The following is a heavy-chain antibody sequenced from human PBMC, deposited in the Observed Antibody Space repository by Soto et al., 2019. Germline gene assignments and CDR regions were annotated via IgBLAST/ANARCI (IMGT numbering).Heavy chain of an antibody. CDR1: GYTFTSYG. D-gene: IGHD2-15*01. CDR2: ISAYSGNT. J-gene: IGHJ4*02. Sequence: ASVKVSCTASGYTFTSYGISWVRLAPGQGLEWMGWISAYSGNTGYAQKFQGRVTMTRNTSISTAYMELSSLRSEDTAVYYCARGESGYCSGGSCYWFGYWGRGTLVTVSS. V-gene: IGHV1-8*02. CDR3: ARGESGYCSGGSCYWFGY.